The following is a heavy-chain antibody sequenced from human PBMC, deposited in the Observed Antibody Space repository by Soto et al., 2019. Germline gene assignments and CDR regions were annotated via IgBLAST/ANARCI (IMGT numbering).Heavy chain of an antibody. D-gene: IGHD2-15*01. Sequence: QVQLVQSGAEVKPPGASVKVSCKTSGYTFIDYYMHWVRQAPGQGLEWMGWINPNSAGTNYAQKFQGWVTLTRDTSISTAYMELRRLRSDDTAVYFCARDLLPYCSGGSCYPEGAFHIWGQGTMVTVSS. CDR3: ARDLLPYCSGGSCYPEGAFHI. J-gene: IGHJ3*02. CDR1: GYTFIDYY. CDR2: INPNSAGT. V-gene: IGHV1-2*04.